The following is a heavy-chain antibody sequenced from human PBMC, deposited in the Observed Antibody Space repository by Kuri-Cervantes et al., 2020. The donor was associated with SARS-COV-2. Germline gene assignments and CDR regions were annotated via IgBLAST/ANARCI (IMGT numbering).Heavy chain of an antibody. CDR3: AKDGGGPYTTGWYYFDY. CDR2: ISYDETTK. J-gene: IGHJ4*02. D-gene: IGHD1-1*01. V-gene: IGHV3-30*18. CDR1: GFTFDGFG. Sequence: GGSLRLSCVASGFTFDGFGIHWVRQAPGKGLEWMTGISYDETTKYYADSVKGRFTVSRDNSVNTVYLQLNNLRPEDTAVYYCAKDGGGPYTTGWYYFDYWGRGMLVTVSS.